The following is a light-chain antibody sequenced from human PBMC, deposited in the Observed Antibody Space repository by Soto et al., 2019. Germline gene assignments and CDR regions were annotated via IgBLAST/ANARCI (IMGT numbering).Light chain of an antibody. V-gene: IGLV2-8*01. J-gene: IGLJ1*01. CDR2: EVS. Sequence: QSALTQPPSSSGSPGQSVTISCTGTSSDVGGYNYVSWYQQYPGKAPKLMIYEVSKRPSGVPDRCSGSKSGNTASLTVSGLQVEDECDYYCSSKAASNEGVFGTGTKVTVL. CDR3: SSKAASNEGV. CDR1: SSDVGGYNY.